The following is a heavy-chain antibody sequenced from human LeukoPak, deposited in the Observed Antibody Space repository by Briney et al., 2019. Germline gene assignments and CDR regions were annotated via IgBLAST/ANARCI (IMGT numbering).Heavy chain of an antibody. J-gene: IGHJ3*02. CDR2: IWYDGSNK. CDR1: GFTFSSYC. CDR3: AKDLESSASDAFDI. Sequence: GWSLTLDCTVSGFTFSSYCMHWVRQAPGKGLEWVAVIWYDGSNKYYADSVKGRFTISRDNSKNTLYLQMNSLGAEDTAVYYCAKDLESSASDAFDIWGQGTMVTVSS. D-gene: IGHD6-6*01. V-gene: IGHV3-33*06.